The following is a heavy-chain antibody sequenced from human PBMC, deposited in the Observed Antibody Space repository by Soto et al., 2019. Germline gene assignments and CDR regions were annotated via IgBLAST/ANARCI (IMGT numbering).Heavy chain of an antibody. Sequence: SQTLSLTCAISGDSVSSNSAAWNWIRQSPSRGLEWLGRTYYRSKWYNDYAVSVKSRITINPDTSKNQFSLQLNSVTPEDTAVYYCARLPIAAAGTPSPRPFDYWGQGTLVT. J-gene: IGHJ4*02. CDR1: GDSVSSNSAA. D-gene: IGHD6-13*01. CDR3: ARLPIAAAGTPSPRPFDY. V-gene: IGHV6-1*01. CDR2: TYYRSKWYN.